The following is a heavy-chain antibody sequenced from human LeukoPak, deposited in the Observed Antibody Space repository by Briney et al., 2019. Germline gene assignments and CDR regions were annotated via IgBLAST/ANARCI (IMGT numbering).Heavy chain of an antibody. CDR1: GGSISSYY. J-gene: IGHJ6*04. D-gene: IGHD6-6*01. Sequence: SDTLPLTCTVSGGSISSYYWSWLRQPAGKGLEWIGRIYTSGSTHYNPSLKSRVTMSVDTSKNQFSPKLSSGTAADTAVYYCASSLQLLVHGHYYYGMEVWGEGTTVTVSS. CDR3: ASSLQLLVHGHYYYGMEV. V-gene: IGHV4-4*07. CDR2: IYTSGST.